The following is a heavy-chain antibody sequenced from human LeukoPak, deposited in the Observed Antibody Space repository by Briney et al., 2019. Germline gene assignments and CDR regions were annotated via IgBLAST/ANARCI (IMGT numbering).Heavy chain of an antibody. J-gene: IGHJ4*02. CDR2: ISGSGGST. V-gene: IGHV3-23*01. CDR3: AKDFFVAGTFHGTFDY. D-gene: IGHD2-21*01. Sequence: PGGSLRLSCAASGFIFSSYAMSWVRQAPGKGLEWVSTISGSGGSTYYADSVKGRFTISRDNSKSTVYLQMNSLRAEDTAIYYCAKDFFVAGTFHGTFDYWGQGTLVTVSS. CDR1: GFIFSSYA.